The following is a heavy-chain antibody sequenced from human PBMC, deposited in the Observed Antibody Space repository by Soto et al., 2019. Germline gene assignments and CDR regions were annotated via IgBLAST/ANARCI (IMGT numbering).Heavy chain of an antibody. J-gene: IGHJ1*01. CDR3: ARDRNRYYDSSGYYYNFQH. CDR1: GGTFSSYA. V-gene: IGHV1-69*13. Sequence: SVKVSCKASGGTFSSYAISWVRQAPGQGLEWMGGIIPIFGTANYAQKFQGRVTITADESTSTAYMELSSLRSEDTAVYYCARDRNRYYDSSGYYYNFQHWGQGTLVTVSS. CDR2: IIPIFGTA. D-gene: IGHD3-22*01.